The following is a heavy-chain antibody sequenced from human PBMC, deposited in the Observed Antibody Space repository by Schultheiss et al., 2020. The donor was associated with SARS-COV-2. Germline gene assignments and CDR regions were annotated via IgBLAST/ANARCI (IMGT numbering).Heavy chain of an antibody. CDR2: IWYDGSNK. D-gene: IGHD1-26*01. CDR1: GFTFSSYG. J-gene: IGHJ4*02. V-gene: IGHV3-33*06. Sequence: GGSLRLSCAASGFTFSSYGMHWVRQAPGKGLEWVAVIWYDGSNKYYADSVKGRFTISRDNSKNTLYLQMNSLRAEDTAVYYCAKVHYHSGSSFFDYWGQGTLVTVSS. CDR3: AKVHYHSGSSFFDY.